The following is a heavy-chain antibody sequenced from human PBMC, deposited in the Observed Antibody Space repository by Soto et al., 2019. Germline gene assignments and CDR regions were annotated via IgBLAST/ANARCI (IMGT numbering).Heavy chain of an antibody. J-gene: IGHJ5*02. Sequence: ASSKVSCKPSGYPFTSYHVNWVRQAPEQGLEWMGWMNPDSGSTDYALKFQGRLTMTRNTSLSTAYLELRSLTSEDTAIYYCARGRFISRGYDSGWYIAHWGQGTQVTVSS. V-gene: IGHV1-8*01. D-gene: IGHD6-19*01. CDR2: MNPDSGST. CDR1: GYPFTSYH. CDR3: ARGRFISRGYDSGWYIAH.